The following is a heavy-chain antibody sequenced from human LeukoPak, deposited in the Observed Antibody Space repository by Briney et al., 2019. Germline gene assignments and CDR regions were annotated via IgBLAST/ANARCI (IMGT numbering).Heavy chain of an antibody. Sequence: GSSVKVSCKASGGTFSSYAISWVRQAPGQGLEWMGGIIPIFGTANYAQKFQGRVTITADESTSTAYMELNSLRAEDTAVYYCARDFSGIAAAGFDYWGQGTLVTVSS. CDR3: ARDFSGIAAAGFDY. CDR2: IIPIFGTA. J-gene: IGHJ4*02. V-gene: IGHV1-69*01. CDR1: GGTFSSYA. D-gene: IGHD6-13*01.